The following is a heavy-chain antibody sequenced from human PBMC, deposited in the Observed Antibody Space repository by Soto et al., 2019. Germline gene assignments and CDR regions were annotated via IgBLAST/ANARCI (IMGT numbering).Heavy chain of an antibody. V-gene: IGHV1-18*01. Sequence: GASVKVSCKASGYTFTRYGISWVRQAPGQGPEWVGWISAYNGNTNYAQKLQGRVTMTKDTSTSTVYMELRSLRSDDTAVYYCARLDSDYDYYYAMDVWGQGTTVTVSS. J-gene: IGHJ6*02. D-gene: IGHD5-18*01. CDR2: ISAYNGNT. CDR1: GYTFTRYG. CDR3: ARLDSDYDYYYAMDV.